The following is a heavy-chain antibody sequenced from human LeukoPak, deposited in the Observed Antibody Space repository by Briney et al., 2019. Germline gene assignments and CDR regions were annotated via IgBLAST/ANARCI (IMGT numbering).Heavy chain of an antibody. Sequence: GSLRLSCAASGFTFSIYWMTWVRQPPGKGLEWIGEINHSGSTNYNPSLKSRVTISVDTSKNQFSLKLSSVTAADTAVYYCARGGLDTRQGGYFDYWGQGTLVTVSS. J-gene: IGHJ4*02. CDR3: ARGGLDTRQGGYFDY. CDR2: INHSGST. V-gene: IGHV4-34*01. CDR1: GFTFSIYW. D-gene: IGHD5-18*01.